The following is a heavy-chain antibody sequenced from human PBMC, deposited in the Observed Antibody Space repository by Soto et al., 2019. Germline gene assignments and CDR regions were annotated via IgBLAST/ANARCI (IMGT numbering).Heavy chain of an antibody. V-gene: IGHV1-8*01. Sequence: AASVKVSCKASGYTFTSYDINWVRQATGQGLEWMGWMNPNSGNTGYAQKFQGRVTMTRNTSISTAYMELSSLRSEDTAVYYCARGLLSNHDAFDIWGQGTMVTVSS. J-gene: IGHJ3*02. CDR1: GYTFTSYD. CDR3: ARGLLSNHDAFDI. CDR2: MNPNSGNT.